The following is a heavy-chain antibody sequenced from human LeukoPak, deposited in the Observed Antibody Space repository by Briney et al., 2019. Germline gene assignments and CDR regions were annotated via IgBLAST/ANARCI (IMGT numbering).Heavy chain of an antibody. Sequence: SETLSLTCTVSGGSISSGGYYWSWIRQHPGKGLEWIGYIYYSGSTYYNPSLKSRVTTSVDTSKNQFSLKLSSVTAADTAVYYCARSRAWTYCSSTSCPGAFDIWGQGTMVTVSS. D-gene: IGHD2-2*01. CDR2: IYYSGST. CDR1: GGSISSGGYY. CDR3: ARSRAWTYCSSTSCPGAFDI. J-gene: IGHJ3*02. V-gene: IGHV4-31*03.